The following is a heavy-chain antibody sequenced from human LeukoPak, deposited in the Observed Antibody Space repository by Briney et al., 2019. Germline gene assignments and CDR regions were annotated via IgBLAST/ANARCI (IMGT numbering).Heavy chain of an antibody. Sequence: PGGSLRLSCAASGFTFSSYSMNWVRQAPGKGLEWVSYISSSSSTIYYADSVKGRFTISRDNAKNSLYLQMNSLRAEDTAVYYCARGEQDIVVVPAAIPYYYYYGMDVWGQGTTVTVSS. CDR1: GFTFSSYS. CDR3: ARGEQDIVVVPAAIPYYYYYGMDV. V-gene: IGHV3-48*01. J-gene: IGHJ6*02. D-gene: IGHD2-2*02. CDR2: ISSSSSTI.